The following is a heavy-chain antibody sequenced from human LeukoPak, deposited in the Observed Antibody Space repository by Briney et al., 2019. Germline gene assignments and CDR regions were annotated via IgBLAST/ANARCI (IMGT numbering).Heavy chain of an antibody. V-gene: IGHV3-23*01. CDR3: AKRGQNHFDC. J-gene: IGHJ4*02. CDR1: GFTFDSYA. CDR2: ISSSGAST. Sequence: GGSLRLSCAASGFTFDSYAMSWVRQTPEKGLEWVSGISSSGASTYYADSVKGRFTISRDNSKTTLYLQMNGLRVEDTAVYYCAKRGQNHFDCWGQGALVTVSS.